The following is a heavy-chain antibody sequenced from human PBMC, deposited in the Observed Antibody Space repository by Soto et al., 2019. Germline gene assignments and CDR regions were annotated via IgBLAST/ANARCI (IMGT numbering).Heavy chain of an antibody. CDR2: ISGSGGST. CDR3: AKEGVEDYGFWKCYYSYYHHFQLDV. Sequence: EVQLLESGGGLVQPGGSLRLSCAASGFTFSSYAMSWVRQAPGKGLEWVSAISGSGGSTYYADSVKGRFTISRDNSKKPLYLEKDRLRAGDTARYFCAKEGVEDYGFWKCYYSYYHHFQLDVRGKGTTVTVSS. D-gene: IGHD3-3*01. V-gene: IGHV3-23*01. J-gene: IGHJ6*03. CDR1: GFTFSSYA.